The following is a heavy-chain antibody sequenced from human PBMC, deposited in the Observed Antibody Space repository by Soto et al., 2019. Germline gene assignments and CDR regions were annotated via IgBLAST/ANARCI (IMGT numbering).Heavy chain of an antibody. D-gene: IGHD3-10*01. CDR1: GGSISSTNW. Sequence: QVQLQESGPGLVKPSGTLSLTCAVSGGSISSTNWWSWVRQPPGKGLEWIGEIYHSGGTNYNPSLKSRVTISVDKSKNQFSLKLTSVTAADTAVYYCARTSGYGWGSYDYWGQGTLVTVSS. CDR3: ARTSGYGWGSYDY. J-gene: IGHJ4*02. CDR2: IYHSGGT. V-gene: IGHV4-4*02.